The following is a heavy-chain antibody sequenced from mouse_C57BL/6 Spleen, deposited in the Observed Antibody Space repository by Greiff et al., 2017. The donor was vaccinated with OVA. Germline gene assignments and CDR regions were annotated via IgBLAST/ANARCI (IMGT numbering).Heavy chain of an antibody. CDR2: IYPGSGST. V-gene: IGHV1-55*01. Sequence: QVQLQQPGAELVKPGASVKMSCKASGYTFTSYWITWVKQRPGQGLEWIGDIYPGSGSTNYNEKFKSKATLTVDTSSSTAYMQLSSLTSEDSAVYDCARVGYYDWGYYAMDYWGQGTSVTVSS. D-gene: IGHD2-4*01. CDR1: GYTFTSYW. CDR3: ARVGYYDWGYYAMDY. J-gene: IGHJ4*01.